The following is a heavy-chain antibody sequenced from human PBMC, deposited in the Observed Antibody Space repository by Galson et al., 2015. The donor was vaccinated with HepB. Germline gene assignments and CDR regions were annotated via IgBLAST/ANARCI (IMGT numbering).Heavy chain of an antibody. Sequence: SLRLSCAGSGSFGNYWMSWLRRAPGKGLEWVAHVNQHGSEKYYVDSVRDRFTISRDNAKNSLGLQMNTLRTEDSAVYYCARGRTTFGPWGQGTLVTVSS. CDR2: VNQHGSEK. J-gene: IGHJ5*02. D-gene: IGHD1-7*01. CDR3: ARGRTTFGP. V-gene: IGHV3-7*03. CDR1: GSFGNYW.